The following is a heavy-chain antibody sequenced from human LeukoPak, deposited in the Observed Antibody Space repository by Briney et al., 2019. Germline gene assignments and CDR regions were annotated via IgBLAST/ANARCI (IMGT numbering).Heavy chain of an antibody. CDR1: GFTFSNYA. CDR3: SGHYYDTSGPSAFDI. J-gene: IGHJ3*02. CDR2: FTGSGGST. V-gene: IGHV3-23*01. Sequence: GGSLRLSCAASGFTFSNYAMNWVRQAPGKGLEWVSAFTGSGGSTYYADSVKGRFTISRDNSKNTLYLQMNRLRVEDTAVYYCSGHYYDTSGPSAFDIWGQGTMVTVSS. D-gene: IGHD3-22*01.